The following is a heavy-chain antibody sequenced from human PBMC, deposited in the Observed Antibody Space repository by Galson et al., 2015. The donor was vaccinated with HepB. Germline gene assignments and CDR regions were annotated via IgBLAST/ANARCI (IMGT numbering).Heavy chain of an antibody. CDR2: IVVGSGNT. CDR1: GFTFTSSA. J-gene: IGHJ6*03. D-gene: IGHD5-18*01. Sequence: SVKVSCKASGFTFTSSAVQWVRQARGQRLEWIGWIVVGSGNTNYAQKFQERVTITRDMSTSTAYMELSSLRSEDTAVYYCAADLSAQPNYYYYYYMDVWGKGTTVTVSS. CDR3: AADLSAQPNYYYYYYMDV. V-gene: IGHV1-58*01.